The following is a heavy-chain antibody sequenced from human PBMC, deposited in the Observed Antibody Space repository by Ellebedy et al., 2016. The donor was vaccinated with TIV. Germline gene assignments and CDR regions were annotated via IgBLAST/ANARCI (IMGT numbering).Heavy chain of an antibody. D-gene: IGHD4-11*01. J-gene: IGHJ5*01. Sequence: MPSETLSLTCTVSSVSISSGAYYWSWIRQFSGKGLEWIGYINHRGSAYYNPSLRSRATISIDTSNNEFFLNLTSATAADTARYYCVIEGAYSNSFDSWGQGTLVAVST. CDR3: VIEGAYSNSFDS. CDR2: INHRGSA. CDR1: SVSISSGAYY. V-gene: IGHV4-31*03.